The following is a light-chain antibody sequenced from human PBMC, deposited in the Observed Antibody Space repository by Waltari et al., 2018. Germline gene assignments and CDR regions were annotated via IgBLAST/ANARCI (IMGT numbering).Light chain of an antibody. CDR2: RDY. CDR3: AAWDDVLSGVV. J-gene: IGLJ2*01. Sequence: QPVLIQPPSASGTPGQRVTISCSGSSSNIGSNYVYWYQQVPGTAPKLLMYRDYWRPSGVPARFSGSKSGTSASLAISGVRSEDEADYHCAAWDDVLSGVVFGGGTKLIVL. V-gene: IGLV1-47*01. CDR1: SSNIGSNY.